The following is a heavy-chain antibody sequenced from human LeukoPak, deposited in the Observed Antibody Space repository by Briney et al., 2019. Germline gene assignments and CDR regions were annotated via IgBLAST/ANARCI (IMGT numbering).Heavy chain of an antibody. CDR3: AKIPYSSGWVQNWFDP. J-gene: IGHJ5*02. V-gene: IGHV3-23*01. Sequence: GGSLRLSCAAYGFTFGSYAMSWVRQAPGKGLEWISAISGSGGSTYYADSVKGRFTISRDNSKNTLYLRMNSLRAEDTAVYYCAKIPYSSGWVQNWFDPWGQGTLVTVSS. CDR2: ISGSGGST. D-gene: IGHD6-19*01. CDR1: GFTFGSYA.